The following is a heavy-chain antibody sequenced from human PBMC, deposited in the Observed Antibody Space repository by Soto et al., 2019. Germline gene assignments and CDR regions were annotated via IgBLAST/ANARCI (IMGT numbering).Heavy chain of an antibody. Sequence: ASLGFCCKASGDAFAGSYRRWVRQAPGQGLGWMGWINPNSGGTNYAQKVQGWVTMTRDTSISTAYMELSRLRSDDTAVYYCAKPGFIGSSGYDRSNYYGMYGLRQRTTVTVAS. D-gene: IGHD6-25*01. V-gene: IGHV1-2*04. CDR3: AKPGFIGSSGYDRSNYYGMYG. J-gene: IGHJ6*01. CDR2: INPNSGGT. CDR1: GDAFAGSY.